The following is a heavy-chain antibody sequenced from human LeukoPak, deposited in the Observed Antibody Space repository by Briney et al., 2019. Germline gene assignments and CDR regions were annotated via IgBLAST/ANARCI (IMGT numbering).Heavy chain of an antibody. CDR3: ARALRYFDWLLGY. V-gene: IGHV4-34*01. CDR2: INHSGST. Sequence: PSETLSLTCAVYGGSFSGYYWSWIRQPPGKGLEWIGEINHSGSTNYNPSLKSRVTISVDTSKNQFSLKLSSVTAADTAVYYCARALRYFDWLLGYWGQRTLVTVSS. CDR1: GGSFSGYY. J-gene: IGHJ4*02. D-gene: IGHD3-9*01.